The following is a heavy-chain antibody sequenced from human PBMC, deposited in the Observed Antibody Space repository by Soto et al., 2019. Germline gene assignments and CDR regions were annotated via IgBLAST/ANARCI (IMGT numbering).Heavy chain of an antibody. D-gene: IGHD6-19*01. CDR2: INHSGST. J-gene: IGHJ4*02. CDR3: ARAGGWYNAPLTK. Sequence: PSETLSLTCAVYGGSFSGYYWTWIRQPPGTGLEWIGEINHSGSTNYNPSLKSRVTISVDTSKNQFSLQLNSVTPEDTAVYYCARAGGWYNAPLTKGGQGPVPTVSS. CDR1: GGSFSGYY. V-gene: IGHV4-34*01.